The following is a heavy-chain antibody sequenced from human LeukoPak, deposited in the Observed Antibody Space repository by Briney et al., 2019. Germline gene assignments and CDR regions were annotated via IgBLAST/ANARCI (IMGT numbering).Heavy chain of an antibody. J-gene: IGHJ4*02. Sequence: SETLSLTCTVSGDSISSSIYYWGWIRQRPGKGLEWMGSIYYSGSTYYNPSLKSRVIISLDTSKNQFSLKLSSVTAADTAVYYCARIRSAILNYWGQGTLVTVSS. V-gene: IGHV4-39*01. CDR1: GDSISSSIYY. CDR2: IYYSGST. CDR3: ARIRSAILNY. D-gene: IGHD2-21*01.